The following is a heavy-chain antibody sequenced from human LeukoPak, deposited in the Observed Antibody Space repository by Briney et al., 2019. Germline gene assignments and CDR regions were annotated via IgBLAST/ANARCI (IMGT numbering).Heavy chain of an antibody. CDR1: GYTFTGYG. J-gene: IGHJ4*02. V-gene: IGHV1-18*01. D-gene: IGHD6-13*01. CDR3: ARDPGYSSSWYYFDY. Sequence: ASVKVSCKASGYTFTGYGISWVRQAPGQGLEWMGWISAYNGNTNYAQKLQGRVTMTTDTSTSTAYMELRSLRSDDTAVYYCARDPGYSSSWYYFDYWGQGTLVTVSS. CDR2: ISAYNGNT.